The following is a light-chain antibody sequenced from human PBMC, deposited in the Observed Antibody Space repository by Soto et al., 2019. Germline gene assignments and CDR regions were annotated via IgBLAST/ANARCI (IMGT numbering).Light chain of an antibody. CDR3: QQYNQWPPFT. J-gene: IGKJ4*01. CDR2: GAS. CDR1: QSVSSK. V-gene: IGKV3-15*01. Sequence: EIVRTQSPATLSVSPGERVTLYCRASQSVSSKLAWYQQKPGQSPRLLIYGASTRATGVPARFSGSGSGTEFTLTISSLQSEDFAVYYCQQYNQWPPFTFGGGTKVEIK.